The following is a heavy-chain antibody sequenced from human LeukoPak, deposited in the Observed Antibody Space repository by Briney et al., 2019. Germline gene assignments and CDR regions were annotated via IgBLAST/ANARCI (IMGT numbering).Heavy chain of an antibody. CDR3: ARVAPAMANRGGAFDI. Sequence: SETLSLTCAVSGGSISSGGYSWSWIRQPPGKGLEWIGYIYHSGSTYYNPSLKSRVTISVDRSKNQFSLKLSSVTAADTAVYYCARVAPAMANRGGAFDIWGQGTLVTVSS. CDR1: GGSISSGGYS. V-gene: IGHV4-30-2*01. CDR2: IYHSGST. J-gene: IGHJ3*02. D-gene: IGHD5-18*01.